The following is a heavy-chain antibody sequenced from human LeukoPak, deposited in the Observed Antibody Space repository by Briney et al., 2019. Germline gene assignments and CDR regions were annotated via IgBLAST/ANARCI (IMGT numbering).Heavy chain of an antibody. J-gene: IGHJ6*02. Sequence: ASVKVSCKASGYTFTGYYMHSVRQAPGKGLEWMGWINPNSGGTNYAQKFQGRVTMTRDTSISTAYMELSRLRSDDTAVYYCARGSSGWYPPTPNYYYYGMDVWGQGTTVTVSS. D-gene: IGHD6-19*01. CDR1: GYTFTGYY. CDR3: ARGSSGWYPPTPNYYYYGMDV. V-gene: IGHV1-2*02. CDR2: INPNSGGT.